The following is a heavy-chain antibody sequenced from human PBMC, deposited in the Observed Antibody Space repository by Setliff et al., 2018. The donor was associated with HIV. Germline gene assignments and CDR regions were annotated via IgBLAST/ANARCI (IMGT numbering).Heavy chain of an antibody. V-gene: IGHV3-72*01. J-gene: IGHJ4*02. CDR1: GFTLSDHY. CDR3: ARNQGNSFGQGFDY. CDR2: IRNKANSFTI. D-gene: IGHD5-18*01. Sequence: PGGSLRLSCAASGFTLSDHYMDWVRQAPGKGLEWVGRIRNKANSFTIEYAASVRGRFTISKDESKNFLFLQMNSLKTEDTAVYYCARNQGNSFGQGFDYWGQGTLVTVSS.